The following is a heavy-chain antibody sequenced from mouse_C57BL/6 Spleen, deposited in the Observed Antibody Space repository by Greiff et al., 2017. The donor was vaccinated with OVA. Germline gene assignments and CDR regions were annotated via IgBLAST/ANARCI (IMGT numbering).Heavy chain of an antibody. D-gene: IGHD1-1*01. CDR3: ARSDYGSSKRFAY. CDR1: GYTFTSYW. Sequence: QVQLQQPGTELVKPGASVKLSCKASGYTFTSYWMHWVKQRPGQGLEWIGNINPSNGGTNYNEKFKSKATLTVDKSSSTAYMQLSSLASEDSAVYYCARSDYGSSKRFAYWGQGTLVTVSA. J-gene: IGHJ3*01. CDR2: INPSNGGT. V-gene: IGHV1-53*01.